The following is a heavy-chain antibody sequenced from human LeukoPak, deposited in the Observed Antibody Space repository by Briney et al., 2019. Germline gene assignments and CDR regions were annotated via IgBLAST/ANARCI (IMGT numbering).Heavy chain of an antibody. J-gene: IGHJ5*02. CDR1: GGSISSGSYY. V-gene: IGHV4-39*07. CDR3: ARVQSRLSWFDP. CDR2: IYYSGST. Sequence: SETLSLTCTVSGGSISSGSYYWGWIRQPPGKGLEWIGSIYYSGSTYYNPSPRSRVSISLDTSKNQFSLRLGSVTAADTAVYYCARVQSRLSWFDPWGQGTPVTVSS.